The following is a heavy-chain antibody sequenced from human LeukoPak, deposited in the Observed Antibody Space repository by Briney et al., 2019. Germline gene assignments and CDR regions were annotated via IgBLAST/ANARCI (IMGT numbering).Heavy chain of an antibody. CDR1: GGSISSYY. CDR3: ARFVAESGSPDY. Sequence: NPSETLSLTCTVSGGSISSYYWSWIRQPPGKGLEWIGYIYHSGSTYYNPSLKSRVTISVDRSKNQFSLKLSSVTAADTAVYYCARFVAESGSPDYWGQGTLVTVSS. J-gene: IGHJ4*02. V-gene: IGHV4-59*12. CDR2: IYHSGST. D-gene: IGHD2-21*01.